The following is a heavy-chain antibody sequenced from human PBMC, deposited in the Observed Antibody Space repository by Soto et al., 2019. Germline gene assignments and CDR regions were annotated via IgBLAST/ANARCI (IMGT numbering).Heavy chain of an antibody. V-gene: IGHV1-18*01. D-gene: IGHD3-10*01. J-gene: IGHJ4*02. CDR2: IGPYTGAT. Sequence: ASVKVYCKASGYTFTTYGFSWVRQAPGQGLDWMGWIGPYTGATNYAQKFQGRVTMTTDTSTSTAYMELRSLTSDDTAVYYCARVGGGPGRRYDYWCPATLVTVSS. CDR1: GYTFTTYG. CDR3: ARVGGGPGRRYDY.